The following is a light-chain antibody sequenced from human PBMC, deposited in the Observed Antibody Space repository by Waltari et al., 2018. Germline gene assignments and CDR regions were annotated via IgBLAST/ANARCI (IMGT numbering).Light chain of an antibody. CDR3: CSYAGSSTLR. CDR2: EGS. CDR1: SSDVGSYNL. V-gene: IGLV2-23*01. Sequence: QSALTQPASVSGSPGQSIPISCTGTSSDVGSYNLVSWYQQHPGKAPKLMIYEGSKRPSGVANRFSGSKSGNTASLTISGLQAEDEADYYCCSYAGSSTLRFGGGTKLTVL. J-gene: IGLJ2*01.